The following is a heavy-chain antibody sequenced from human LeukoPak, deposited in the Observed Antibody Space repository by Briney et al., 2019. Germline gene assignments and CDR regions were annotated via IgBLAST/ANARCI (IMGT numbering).Heavy chain of an antibody. CDR1: GFTFSSYG. D-gene: IGHD6-19*01. J-gene: IGHJ6*02. V-gene: IGHV3-30*18. Sequence: PGGSLRLSCAASGFTFSSYGMHWVRQAPGKGLEWVAVISYDGSNKYYADSVKGRFTISRDNSKNTLYLQMNSLRAEDTAVYYCAKGPYSSSGWYRPLHYYYYYYGMDVWGQGTTVTVSS. CDR3: AKGPYSSSGWYRPLHYYYYYYGMDV. CDR2: ISYDGSNK.